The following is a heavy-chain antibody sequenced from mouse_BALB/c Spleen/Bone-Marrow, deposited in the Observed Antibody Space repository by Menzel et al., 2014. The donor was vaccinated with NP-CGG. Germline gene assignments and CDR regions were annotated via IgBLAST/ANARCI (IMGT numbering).Heavy chain of an antibody. Sequence: VQLKESGPELLKPGASVKISCRASGYAFSSSWMNWVKQRPGQGLEWIGRIYPGDGDTNYDGNFKGKATLTADKSSSTAYMQLSSLTSVDSAVYFCARTYGSSYFVYWGQGTLVTVSA. CDR2: IYPGDGDT. V-gene: IGHV1-82*01. CDR1: GYAFSSSW. D-gene: IGHD1-1*01. CDR3: ARTYGSSYFVY. J-gene: IGHJ3*01.